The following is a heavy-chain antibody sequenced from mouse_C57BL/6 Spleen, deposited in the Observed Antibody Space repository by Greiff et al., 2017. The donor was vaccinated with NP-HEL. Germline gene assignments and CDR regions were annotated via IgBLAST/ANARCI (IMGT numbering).Heavy chain of an antibody. V-gene: IGHV5-16*01. Sequence: EVQRVESEGGLVQPGSSMKLSCTASGFTFSDYYMAWVRQVPEKGLEWVANINYDGSSTYYLDSLKSRFIISRDNAKNILYLQMSSLKSEDTATYYCARDGGYWYFDVWGTGTTVTVSS. D-gene: IGHD1-1*02. CDR2: INYDGSST. CDR1: GFTFSDYY. J-gene: IGHJ1*03. CDR3: ARDGGYWYFDV.